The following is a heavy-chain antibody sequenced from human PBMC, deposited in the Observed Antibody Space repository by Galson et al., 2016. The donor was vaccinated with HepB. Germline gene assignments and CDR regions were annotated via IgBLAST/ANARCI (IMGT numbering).Heavy chain of an antibody. J-gene: IGHJ4*02. CDR3: ARSCSGGSCYSGGVPFDY. D-gene: IGHD2-15*01. CDR1: GYTFTSYD. V-gene: IGHV1-8*01. Sequence: SVKVSCKASGYTFTSYDINWVRQATGQGLEWMGWMIPSSGNTGYAQKFQGRVTMTRNTSTSTAYMELSSLRSEDTAVYYCARSCSGGSCYSGGVPFDYWGEGTLVTVSS. CDR2: MIPSSGNT.